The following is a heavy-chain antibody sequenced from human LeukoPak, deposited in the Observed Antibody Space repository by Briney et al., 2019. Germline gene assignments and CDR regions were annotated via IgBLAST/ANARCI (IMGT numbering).Heavy chain of an antibody. V-gene: IGHV3-48*04. J-gene: IGHJ6*03. CDR3: ARSTAIDPADYYYYYMDV. CDR1: GFTFSAYS. CDR2: ISGSGSPI. Sequence: GGSLRLSCAASGFTFSAYSLNWVRQAPGKGLEWISYISGSGSPISYTDSVKGRFTISRDNAKNSLYLQMNSLRAEDTAVYYCARSTAIDPADYYYYYMDVWGKGTTVTVSS.